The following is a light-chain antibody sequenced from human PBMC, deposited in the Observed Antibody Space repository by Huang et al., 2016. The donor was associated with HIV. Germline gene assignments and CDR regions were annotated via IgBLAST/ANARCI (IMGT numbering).Light chain of an antibody. V-gene: IGKV4-1*01. CDR3: QQYYDTPLT. J-gene: IGKJ4*01. CDR1: QSILDNSNNKDF. Sequence: DIVMTQSPDSLAVSLGERATINCRSSQSILDNSNNKDFLAWYQQRPGQPPKLLISWASTREFGVPDRFSGGGSGTDFTLTSSSLQAEDVAVYYCQQYYDTPLTFGGGTKVEIK. CDR2: WAS.